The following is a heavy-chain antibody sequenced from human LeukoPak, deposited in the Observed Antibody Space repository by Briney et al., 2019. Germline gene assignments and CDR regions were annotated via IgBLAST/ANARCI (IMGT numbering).Heavy chain of an antibody. Sequence: PSETLSLTCAVYGGSFSGYYWSWIRQPPGKGLEWIGEINHSGSTNYNPSLKSRVTISVDTSKNQFSLKLSSVTAADTAVYYCARKRSEPGNWFDPWGQGTLVTVSS. V-gene: IGHV4-34*01. CDR1: GGSFSGYY. CDR3: ARKRSEPGNWFDP. CDR2: INHSGST. D-gene: IGHD1-14*01. J-gene: IGHJ5*02.